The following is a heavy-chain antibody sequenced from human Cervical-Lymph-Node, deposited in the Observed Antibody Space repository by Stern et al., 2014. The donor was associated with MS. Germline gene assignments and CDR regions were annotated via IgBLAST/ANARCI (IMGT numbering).Heavy chain of an antibody. V-gene: IGHV3-30*18. J-gene: IGHJ4*02. D-gene: IGHD3-22*01. CDR3: AKDMIVVVIAYEFDY. CDR2: ISYDGSNK. CDR1: GFTFSSYG. Sequence: VQLVESGGGVVQPGRSLRLSCAASGFTFSSYGMHWVRQAPGKGLEWVARISYDGSNKYYADSVKGRFTISRDNSKNTLYLQMNSLRAEDTAVYYCAKDMIVVVIAYEFDYWGQGTLVTVSS.